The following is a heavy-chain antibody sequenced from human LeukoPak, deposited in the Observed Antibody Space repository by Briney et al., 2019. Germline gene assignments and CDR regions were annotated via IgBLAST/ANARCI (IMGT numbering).Heavy chain of an antibody. CDR3: ANLGPPGRDHYLES. V-gene: IGHV3-7*01. D-gene: IGHD5-24*01. J-gene: IGHJ4*02. CDR1: GFTFSTYW. Sequence: PGGSLRLSCAASGFTFSTYWMGWVRQAPGKGPEWVGNINQDETSIYSLESVKGRFTISRDNAKKSLYLQMNSLRDEDAAVYYCANLGPPGRDHYLESWGQGTLVTVSS. CDR2: INQDETSI.